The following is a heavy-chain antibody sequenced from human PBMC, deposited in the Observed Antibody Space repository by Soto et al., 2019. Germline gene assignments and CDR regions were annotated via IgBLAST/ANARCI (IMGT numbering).Heavy chain of an antibody. D-gene: IGHD5-12*01. CDR2: IDPSDSYT. Sequence: PGESLKISCKGSGYSFTSYWISWVRQMPGKGLEWMGRIDPSDSYTNYSPSFQGHVTISADKSISTAYLQWSSLKASDTAMYYCARERWLQSYYYYGMDVWGQGTTVTV. V-gene: IGHV5-10-1*01. CDR3: ARERWLQSYYYYGMDV. J-gene: IGHJ6*02. CDR1: GYSFTSYW.